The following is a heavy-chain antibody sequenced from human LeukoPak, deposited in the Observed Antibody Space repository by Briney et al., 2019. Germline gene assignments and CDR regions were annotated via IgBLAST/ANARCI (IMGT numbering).Heavy chain of an antibody. CDR2: INQNGGVK. CDR1: GFRSSSFW. CDR3: ATSDDAAGTS. V-gene: IGHV3-7*01. J-gene: IGHJ5*02. Sequence: GESLRLSCAASGFRSSSFWMSWVRQAPGKGLDWVANINQNGGVKHYVDSVKGRFTISRDNAKNSLYLQMTSLRADDTAVYYCATSDDAAGTSWGQGTLVTVSS. D-gene: IGHD6-25*01.